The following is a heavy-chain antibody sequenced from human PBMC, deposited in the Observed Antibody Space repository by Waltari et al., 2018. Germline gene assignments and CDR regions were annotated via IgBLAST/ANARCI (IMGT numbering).Heavy chain of an antibody. CDR3: ARTLRYYDFWSGYYTRYYFDY. CDR2: INHSGST. D-gene: IGHD3-3*01. Sequence: QVQLQQWGAGLLKPSETLSLTCAVYGGSFSGYYWSWIRQPPGKGLEWIGEINHSGSTNYNPSLKSRVTISVDTSKNQFSLKLSSVTAADTAVYYCARTLRYYDFWSGYYTRYYFDYWGQGTLVTVSS. V-gene: IGHV4-34*01. J-gene: IGHJ4*02. CDR1: GGSFSGYY.